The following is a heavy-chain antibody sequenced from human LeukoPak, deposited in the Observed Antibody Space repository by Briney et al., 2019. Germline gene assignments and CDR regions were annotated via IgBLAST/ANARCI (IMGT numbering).Heavy chain of an antibody. D-gene: IGHD2-8*01. CDR2: VGSADAT. CDR1: GFTFSDYA. J-gene: IGHJ3*02. Sequence: GGSLRLSCAASGFTFSDYAMNWVRQAPGKGLEWVSCVGSADATYYTDSVKGRFSASRDNSKNTLSLQMNSLRLEDTAVYYCAKDAWSMNGIYDPFDIWGQGIMVTVSS. V-gene: IGHV3-23*01. CDR3: AKDAWSMNGIYDPFDI.